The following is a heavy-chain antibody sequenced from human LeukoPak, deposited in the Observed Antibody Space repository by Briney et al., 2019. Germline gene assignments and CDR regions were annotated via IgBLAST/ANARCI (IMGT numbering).Heavy chain of an antibody. V-gene: IGHV3-33*03. CDR3: AKRVGENNGPIDS. D-gene: IGHD1-26*01. CDR1: GFTFSSYD. Sequence: PGRSLRLSCVASGFTFSSYDMQWVRQAPGKGLEWVALIWHDGSNKYYVDSVKGRFIISRDNSENTVSLQMNSLRAEDTAVYYCAKRVGENNGPIDSWGQGTLVTVSS. CDR2: IWHDGSNK. J-gene: IGHJ4*02.